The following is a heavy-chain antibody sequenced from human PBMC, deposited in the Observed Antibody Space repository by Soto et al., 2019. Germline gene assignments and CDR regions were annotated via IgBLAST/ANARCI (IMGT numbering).Heavy chain of an antibody. CDR3: ARDIVATIEHYYYYGMDV. D-gene: IGHD5-12*01. J-gene: IGHJ6*02. Sequence: GGSLRLSCAASGFTFSSYWMHWVGQSPGKGLVWVSRINSDGSSTSYADSVKGRFTISRDNAKNTLYLQMNSLRAEDTAVYYCARDIVATIEHYYYYGMDVWGQGTTVTVSS. V-gene: IGHV3-74*01. CDR2: INSDGSST. CDR1: GFTFSSYW.